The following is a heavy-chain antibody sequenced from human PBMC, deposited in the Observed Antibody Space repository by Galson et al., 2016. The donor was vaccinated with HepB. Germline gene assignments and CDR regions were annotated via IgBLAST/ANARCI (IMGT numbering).Heavy chain of an antibody. CDR3: AIIQRIDGMDA. Sequence: SLRLSCAASGFTFTSFALTWVRQAPGKGLEWLSAVNARGGGGRTHYADSVRGRFTISRDNSKNTVYLEMNSLRVGDTAIYYCAIIQRIDGMDAWGPGTMVTVSS. D-gene: IGHD2/OR15-2a*01. V-gene: IGHV3-23*01. CDR2: VNARGGGGRT. J-gene: IGHJ3*01. CDR1: GFTFTSFA.